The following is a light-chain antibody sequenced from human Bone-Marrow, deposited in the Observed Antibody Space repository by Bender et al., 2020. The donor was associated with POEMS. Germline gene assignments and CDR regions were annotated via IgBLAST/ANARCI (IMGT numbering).Light chain of an antibody. CDR1: SSSSGNNF. CDR3: STWDDALSGVL. J-gene: IGLJ2*01. Sequence: QSVLTQPPSASGTPGQRVTIFCSGGSSSSGNNFVYWYQQRPGAAPKLLIYRDLQRPSGVPDRFSGSKSGASASLAIRGLRAEDEATYYCSTWDDALSGVLFGGGTKLTVL. V-gene: IGLV1-47*01. CDR2: RDL.